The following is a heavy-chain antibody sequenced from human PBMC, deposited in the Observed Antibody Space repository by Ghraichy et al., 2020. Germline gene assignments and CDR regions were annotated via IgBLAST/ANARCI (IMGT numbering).Heavy chain of an antibody. CDR3: TTETLWFGELTHYYYGLDV. D-gene: IGHD3-10*01. J-gene: IGHJ6*02. CDR1: GFTFTNAW. Sequence: GGSLRLSCAASGFTFTNAWMSWVRQAPGKGLEWVGRIRSRNDGGTTDHAAPVKGRFTISRDDPKNTLYLQMNSLRTEDTAVYYCTTETLWFGELTHYYYGLDVWGQGTTVTVSS. V-gene: IGHV3-15*01. CDR2: IRSRNDGGTT.